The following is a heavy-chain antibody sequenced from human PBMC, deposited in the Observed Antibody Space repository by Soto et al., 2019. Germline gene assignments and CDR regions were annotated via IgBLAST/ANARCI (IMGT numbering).Heavy chain of an antibody. J-gene: IGHJ6*02. D-gene: IGHD4-17*01. CDR2: ISSSSSYT. CDR3: ARDLSWSTVTSRGMDV. CDR1: GFTFSDYY. V-gene: IGHV3-11*06. Sequence: GGSLRLSCAASGFTFSDYYMSWIRQAPGKGLEWVSYISSSSSYTNYADSVKGRFTISRDNAKNSLYLQMNSLRAEDTAVYYCARDLSWSTVTSRGMDVWGQGTTVTVSS.